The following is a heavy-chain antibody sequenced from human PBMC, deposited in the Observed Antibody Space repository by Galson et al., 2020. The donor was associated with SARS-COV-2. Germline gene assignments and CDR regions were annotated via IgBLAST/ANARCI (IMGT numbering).Heavy chain of an antibody. Sequence: GSLRLSCAASGFTSGNYAMSWVRQTPGKGLEWVSSISGTDSRTYYAESVRGRFAISRDNYKNTLFLQMNSMRADDTALYYCAKGTLYLCSSGRFGGFDIWGQGTMVTVSP. V-gene: IGHV3-23*01. CDR2: ISGTDSRT. D-gene: IGHD6-6*01. CDR3: AKGTLYLCSSGRFGGFDI. J-gene: IGHJ3*02. CDR1: GFTSGNYA.